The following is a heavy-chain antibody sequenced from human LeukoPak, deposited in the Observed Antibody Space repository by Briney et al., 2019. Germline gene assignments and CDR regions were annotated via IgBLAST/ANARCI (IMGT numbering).Heavy chain of an antibody. CDR3: AKARGWYAPFDY. CDR2: ISSSSSYT. CDR1: GFTFSDYY. Sequence: GGSLRLSCAASGFTFSDYYMSWIRQAPGKGLEWVSYISSSSSYTNYADSVKGRFTISRDNSKNTLYLQMNSLRAEDTAVYCCAKARGWYAPFDYWGQGTLVTVSS. D-gene: IGHD6-19*01. J-gene: IGHJ4*02. V-gene: IGHV3-11*06.